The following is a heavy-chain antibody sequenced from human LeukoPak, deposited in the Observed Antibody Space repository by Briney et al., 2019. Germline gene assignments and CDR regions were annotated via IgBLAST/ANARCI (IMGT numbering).Heavy chain of an antibody. CDR3: ARGGFRFIRYFDWLPHTRNYYFDY. D-gene: IGHD3-9*01. CDR2: ISAYNGNT. CDR1: GYTFTSYG. V-gene: IGHV1-18*01. Sequence: GASVKVSCKASGYTFTSYGISWVRQAPGQGLEWMGWISAYNGNTNYAQKLQGRVTMTTDTSTSTAYMELRSLRSDDTAVYYCARGGFRFIRYFDWLPHTRNYYFDYWGQGTLVTVSS. J-gene: IGHJ4*02.